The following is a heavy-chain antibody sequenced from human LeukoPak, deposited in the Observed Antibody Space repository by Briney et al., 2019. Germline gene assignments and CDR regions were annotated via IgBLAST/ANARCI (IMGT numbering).Heavy chain of an antibody. CDR1: GFTFSSYA. CDR3: ASGWYYYDCSGYSTNVFDY. CDR2: ISGSGGST. V-gene: IGHV3-23*01. D-gene: IGHD3-22*01. J-gene: IGHJ4*02. Sequence: GGSLRLSCAASGFTFSSYAMSWVRQAPGKGLEWVSAISGSGGSTYYADSVKGRFTISRDNSKNTLYLQMNSLRAEDTAVYYCASGWYYYDCSGYSTNVFDYWGQGTLVTVSS.